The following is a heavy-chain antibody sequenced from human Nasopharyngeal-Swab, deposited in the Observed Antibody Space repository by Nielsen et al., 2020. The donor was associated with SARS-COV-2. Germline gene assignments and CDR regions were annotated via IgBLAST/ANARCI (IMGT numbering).Heavy chain of an antibody. CDR3: ARVSILKVVVVGYYYYMDV. V-gene: IGHV4-4*02. Sequence: VRQAPGKGLEWIGGIYHSGSTNYNPSLKSRVTISVDKSKNQFSLKLSSVTAADTAVYYCARVSILKVVVVGYYYYMDVWGKGTTVTVSS. D-gene: IGHD2-15*01. CDR2: IYHSGST. J-gene: IGHJ6*03.